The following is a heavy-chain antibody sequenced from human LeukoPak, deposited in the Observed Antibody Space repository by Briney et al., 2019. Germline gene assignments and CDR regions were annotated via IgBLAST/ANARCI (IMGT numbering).Heavy chain of an antibody. CDR1: GFTFDDYG. CDR2: INWNGGST. V-gene: IGHV3-20*04. D-gene: IGHD3-10*01. J-gene: IGHJ4*02. CDR3: ARLLPPYYGSGSYGVDY. Sequence: PGGSLRLSCAASGFTFDDYGMSWVRQAPGKGLEWVSGINWNGGSTGYADSVKGRFTISRDNAKNSLYLQMNSLRAEDTALYYCARLLPPYYGSGSYGVDYWGQGTLVTVSS.